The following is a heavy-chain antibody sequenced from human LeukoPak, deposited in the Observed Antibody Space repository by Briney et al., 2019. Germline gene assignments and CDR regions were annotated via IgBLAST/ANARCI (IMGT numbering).Heavy chain of an antibody. J-gene: IGHJ6*03. CDR2: MKPNSGNT. CDR3: PRGRRLRATVTTIGYYSYSMDV. CDR1: GYTFTRYD. D-gene: IGHD4-11*01. Sequence: GALVKASCKAAGYTFTRYDINWGRQAAGHGLECWGWMKPNSGNTGYAQKLQGRVTMTRNTSIRTAYMELSSLRSEDTAVYYCPRGRRLRATVTTIGYYSYSMDVWGKGTTVTVSS. V-gene: IGHV1-8*01.